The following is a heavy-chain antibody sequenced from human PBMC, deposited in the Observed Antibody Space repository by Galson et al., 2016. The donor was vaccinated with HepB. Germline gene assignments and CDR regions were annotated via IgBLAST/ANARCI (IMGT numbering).Heavy chain of an antibody. Sequence: SLRLSCAASGFIFSTYSMNWVRQAPGKGLEWVSSISSGSAYRYHADSVKGRFTISRDNAKKSLYLQMNSLRAEDTAVYYCARMRYSSGWLDGFDIWGQGTMVTVSS. CDR3: ARMRYSSGWLDGFDI. CDR2: ISSGSAYR. D-gene: IGHD6-19*01. J-gene: IGHJ3*02. CDR1: GFIFSTYS. V-gene: IGHV3-21*01.